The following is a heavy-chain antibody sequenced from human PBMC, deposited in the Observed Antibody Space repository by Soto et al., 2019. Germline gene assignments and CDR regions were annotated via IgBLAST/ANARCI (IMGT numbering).Heavy chain of an antibody. J-gene: IGHJ4*02. CDR1: GFTCSSYE. V-gene: IGHV3-48*03. CDR2: IGTSSTNI. CDR3: AREELNCGGDCFAF. Sequence: EVQLVASGGDLVQPGRSLSLSCSASGFTCSSYEFNWVRQAPGKGLEWISYIGTSSTNIYYADSVKGRITSSRDNAKNALYLQMNSLRAEDTAIYYCAREELNCGGDCFAFWGQGTLVTVSS. D-gene: IGHD2-21*01.